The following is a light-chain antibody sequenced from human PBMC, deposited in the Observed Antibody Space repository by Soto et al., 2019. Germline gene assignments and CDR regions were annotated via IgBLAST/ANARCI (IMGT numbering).Light chain of an antibody. CDR3: QQYGSSLFT. CDR1: EVLSSSY. J-gene: IGKJ3*01. V-gene: IGKV3-20*01. Sequence: EIVLAQAPGTLSFSPGQRATLSCRASEVLSSSYLAWYQQKPGQAPRLLIYGASSRATGIPDRFSGSGSGTDFTLTISRLEPEDFAVYYCQQYGSSLFTFGPGTKVDIK. CDR2: GAS.